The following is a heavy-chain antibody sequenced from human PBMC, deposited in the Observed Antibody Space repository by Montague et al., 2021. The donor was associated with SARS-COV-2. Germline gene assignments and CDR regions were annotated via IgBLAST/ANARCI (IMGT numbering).Heavy chain of an antibody. J-gene: IGHJ3*02. CDR1: GGSIGAYY. Sequence: SETLSLTCTASGGSIGAYYWSWIRQPPGKGLEWIGYIYNNGSTNHNPSLDRRVTMSVDTSKNQFFLKQNSVTAADTAVYYCARRGGNDAFDSWGRGTMVTVSS. CDR2: IYNNGST. V-gene: IGHV4-59*01. D-gene: IGHD4-23*01. CDR3: ARRGGNDAFDS.